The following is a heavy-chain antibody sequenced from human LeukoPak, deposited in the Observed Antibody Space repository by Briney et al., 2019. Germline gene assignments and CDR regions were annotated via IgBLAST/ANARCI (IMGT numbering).Heavy chain of an antibody. D-gene: IGHD1-7*01. V-gene: IGHV3-23*01. J-gene: IGHJ6*02. CDR3: AKDGLELRRYYYGMDV. CDR1: GFIFNDYA. CDR2: ISGSGGST. Sequence: GGSLRLSCAGSGFIFNDYAMHWVRQPPGKGLEWVSAISGSGGSTYYADSVKGRFTISRDNSKNTLYLQMNSLRAEDTAVYYCAKDGLELRRYYYGMDVWGQGTTVTVSS.